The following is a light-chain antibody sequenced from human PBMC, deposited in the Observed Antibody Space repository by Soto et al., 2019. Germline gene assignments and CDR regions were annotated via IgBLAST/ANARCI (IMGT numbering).Light chain of an antibody. CDR3: QKYNRNPRT. V-gene: IGKV1-27*01. CDR1: QDISDH. J-gene: IGKJ1*01. CDR2: EAS. Sequence: DIPMTQSPSSLSASVGDRVTITCRASQDISDHLAWYQHKPGKVPKLLIYEASTLQSGVPSRFSGGGSGTDFTLTISSLQPEDVATYYCQKYNRNPRTFGQGTKVELK.